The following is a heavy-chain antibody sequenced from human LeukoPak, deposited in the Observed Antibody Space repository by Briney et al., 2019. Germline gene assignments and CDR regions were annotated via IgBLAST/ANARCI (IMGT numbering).Heavy chain of an antibody. D-gene: IGHD3-10*01. V-gene: IGHV3-30*02. J-gene: IGHJ4*02. Sequence: PGGSLRLSCAASGFTFSSYGMHWVRQAPGKGLEWVAFIRYDGSNKYYADSVKGRFTISRDNSKNTLYLQMNSLRAEDTAVYYCARGTIYGSGMDYFDYWGQGTLVTVSS. CDR3: ARGTIYGSGMDYFDY. CDR2: IRYDGSNK. CDR1: GFTFSSYG.